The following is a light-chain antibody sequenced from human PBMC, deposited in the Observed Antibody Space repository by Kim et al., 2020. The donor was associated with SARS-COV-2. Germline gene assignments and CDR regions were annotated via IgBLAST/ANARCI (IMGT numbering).Light chain of an antibody. V-gene: IGKV1-17*01. Sequence: ASVGYRVTITCRASQDIRNDLGWYQQNPGRAPKRLIYGASSLQSGVPSRFSGSGSGTEFTLTISSVQPEDFATYFCLQHNTYPLTFGQGTRLEIK. J-gene: IGKJ5*01. CDR2: GAS. CDR1: QDIRND. CDR3: LQHNTYPLT.